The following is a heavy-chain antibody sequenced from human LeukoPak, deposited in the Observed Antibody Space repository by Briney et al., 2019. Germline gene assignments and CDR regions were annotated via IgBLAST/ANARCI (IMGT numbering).Heavy chain of an antibody. V-gene: IGHV4-38-2*02. CDR1: ASSISSNFY. CDR3: ARTLRADGMDV. Sequence: SETLSLTCTVSASSISSNFYWAWIRQPPEKGLEWIGNIYHTGSTYYNASLKSRVTISVDTSKNQFSLKLSSVTAADTAVYYCARTLRADGMDVWGQGTTVTVSS. D-gene: IGHD4-17*01. J-gene: IGHJ6*02. CDR2: IYHTGST.